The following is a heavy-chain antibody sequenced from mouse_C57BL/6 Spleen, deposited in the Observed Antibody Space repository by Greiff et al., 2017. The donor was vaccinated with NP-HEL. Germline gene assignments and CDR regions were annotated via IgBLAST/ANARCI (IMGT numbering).Heavy chain of an antibody. CDR3: ARDDGGKGWFAY. CDR1: GYSITSGYD. Sequence: EVQLQESGPGMVKPSQSLSLTCTVTGYSITSGYDWHWIRHFPGNKLEWMGYISYSGSTNYNPSLKSRISITHDTSKNHFFLKLNSVTTEDTATYYCARDDGGKGWFAYWGQGTLVTVSA. D-gene: IGHD2-1*01. CDR2: ISYSGST. J-gene: IGHJ3*01. V-gene: IGHV3-1*01.